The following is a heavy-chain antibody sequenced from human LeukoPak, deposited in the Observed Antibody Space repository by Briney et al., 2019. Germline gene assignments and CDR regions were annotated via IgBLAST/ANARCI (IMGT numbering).Heavy chain of an antibody. J-gene: IGHJ4*02. CDR1: GGTFSSYA. Sequence: LVKVSCKASGGTFSSYAISWVRQAPGQGLEWMGRIIPILGIANYTQKFQGRVTITADKSTSTAYMELSSLRSEDTAVYYCARAGSSSWVDYWGQGTLVTVSS. CDR2: IIPILGIA. D-gene: IGHD6-13*01. V-gene: IGHV1-69*04. CDR3: ARAGSSSWVDY.